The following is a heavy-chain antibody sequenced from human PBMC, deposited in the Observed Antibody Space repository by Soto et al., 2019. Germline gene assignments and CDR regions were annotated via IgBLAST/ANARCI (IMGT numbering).Heavy chain of an antibody. Sequence: EVQLVESGGGLVQPGGSLRLSCAASGFTFSSYSMNWVRQAPGKGLEWVSYISSSSSTIYYADSVKGRFTISRDNAKNSLYLQMNSLRDEDTAVYYCAKDITYYYDSSGYYLDYWGQGTLVTVSS. V-gene: IGHV3-48*02. D-gene: IGHD3-22*01. CDR1: GFTFSSYS. CDR3: AKDITYYYDSSGYYLDY. CDR2: ISSSSSTI. J-gene: IGHJ4*02.